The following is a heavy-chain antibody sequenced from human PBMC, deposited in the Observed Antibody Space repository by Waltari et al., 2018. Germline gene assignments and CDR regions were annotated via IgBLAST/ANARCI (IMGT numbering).Heavy chain of an antibody. CDR1: GFTFDDYA. D-gene: IGHD3-22*01. CDR3: AKDRGGYYDTDAFDI. Sequence: EVQLVESGGGLVQPGRSLRLYCAASGFTFDDYAMHWVRQAPGKGLEWVSGISWNSGSIGYADSVKGRFTISRDNAKNSLYLQMNSLRAEDTALYYCAKDRGGYYDTDAFDIWGQGTMVTVSS. V-gene: IGHV3-9*01. CDR2: ISWNSGSI. J-gene: IGHJ3*02.